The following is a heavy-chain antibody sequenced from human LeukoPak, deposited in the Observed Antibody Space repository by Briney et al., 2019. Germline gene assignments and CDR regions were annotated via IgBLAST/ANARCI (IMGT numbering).Heavy chain of an antibody. CDR2: ISGSAGSS. V-gene: IGHV3-23*01. D-gene: IGHD6-19*01. J-gene: IGHJ3*02. CDR3: ATTIAVAGTDAFDI. Sequence: PGGSLRLSCAASGFTFSSYAMSWVRQAPGKGLEWVSGISGSAGSSYYADSVKGRFTISRDNSKNTLYLQMNSLRAEDTAVYYCATTIAVAGTDAFDIWGQGTMVTVSS. CDR1: GFTFSSYA.